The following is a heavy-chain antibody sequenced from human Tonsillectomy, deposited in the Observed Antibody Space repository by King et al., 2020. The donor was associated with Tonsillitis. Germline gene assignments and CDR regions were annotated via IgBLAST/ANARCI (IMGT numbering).Heavy chain of an antibody. CDR3: AKWTSVGISSPNDYMDV. D-gene: IGHD2-2*01. CDR2: IDSGGST. Sequence: VQLVESGGGLVQPGGSLRLSCEASGFTLNIYGMSWVRQAPGKGLEWVSTIDSGGSTYYPDSVKGRFTISRDISKNTLYLQMNSLRAEDTAAYYCAKWTSVGISSPNDYMDVWGKGSTVTVS. CDR1: GFTLNIYG. J-gene: IGHJ6*03. V-gene: IGHV3-23*04.